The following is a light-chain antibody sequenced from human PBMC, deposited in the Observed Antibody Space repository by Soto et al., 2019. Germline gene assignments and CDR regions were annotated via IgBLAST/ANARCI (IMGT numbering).Light chain of an antibody. J-gene: IGKJ2*01. CDR2: DAS. Sequence: DIQMTQSPSTLSASVGDRVTFTCRASQSISTWLAWFQQKPGKAPKLLIYDASSLDTGVPSRFSGSGSRTEFTLTISSLQPDDFATYYCQHYNTSFYTFGQGSKLEI. CDR3: QHYNTSFYT. CDR1: QSISTW. V-gene: IGKV1-5*01.